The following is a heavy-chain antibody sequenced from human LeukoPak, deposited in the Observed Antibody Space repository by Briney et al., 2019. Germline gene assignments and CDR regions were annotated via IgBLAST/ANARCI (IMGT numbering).Heavy chain of an antibody. CDR3: AKRPSKAYSSSWYEFDP. D-gene: IGHD6-13*01. V-gene: IGHV3-23*01. CDR1: GFTFSSYA. J-gene: IGHJ5*02. CDR2: ISGSGGST. Sequence: GGSLRLSCAASGFTFSSYAMSWVRQAPGKGLEWVSAISGSGGSTYYADSVKGRFTISRDNSKNTLYLQMNSLRAEDTAVYYCAKRPSKAYSSSWYEFDPWGQGTLVTVSS.